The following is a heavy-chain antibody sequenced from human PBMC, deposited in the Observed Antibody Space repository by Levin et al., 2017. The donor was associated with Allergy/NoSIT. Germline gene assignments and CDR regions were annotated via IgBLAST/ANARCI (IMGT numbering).Heavy chain of an antibody. D-gene: IGHD6-13*01. J-gene: IGHJ5*02. CDR3: AKLSSSSPLFDP. CDR1: GFTFTTFA. CDR2: ISASGGDT. Sequence: SCAASGFTFTTFAMSWVRQAPGKGLGWVSVISASGGDTYYADSVKGRFTISRDNSKNTVYLQMKSLRAEDTAVYYCAKLSSSSPLFDPWGQGTLVTVSS. V-gene: IGHV3-23*01.